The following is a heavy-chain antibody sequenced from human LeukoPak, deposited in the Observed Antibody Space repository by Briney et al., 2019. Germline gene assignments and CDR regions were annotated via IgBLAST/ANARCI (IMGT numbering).Heavy chain of an antibody. CDR1: GDPISSYY. CDR3: ARRVAMTTVTSWFDP. D-gene: IGHD4-17*01. V-gene: IGHV4-4*07. Sequence: SETLSLTCSVSGDPISSYYWSWIRQPAGKGLEWIGRIYPDGRTDDNPSLKSRVTISVDTSKNQFSLKLSSVTAADTAVYYCARRVAMTTVTSWFDPWGQGTLVTVSS. J-gene: IGHJ5*02. CDR2: IYPDGRT.